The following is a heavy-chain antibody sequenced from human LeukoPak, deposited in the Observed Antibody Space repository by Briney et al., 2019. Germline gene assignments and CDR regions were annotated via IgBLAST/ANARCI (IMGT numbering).Heavy chain of an antibody. CDR3: ASELGGGSYFSAAYYYYGMDV. CDR2: IRTDGTST. J-gene: IGHJ6*02. V-gene: IGHV3-74*01. Sequence: GGSLRLSCAASGFTFSYYWMHWVRQAPGKGLVWVARIRTDGTSTSYADSVKGRFTISRDNAKNTLYLQMNSLRAEDTAVYYCASELGGGSYFSAAYYYYGMDVWGQGTTVTVSS. CDR1: GFTFSYYW. D-gene: IGHD1-26*01.